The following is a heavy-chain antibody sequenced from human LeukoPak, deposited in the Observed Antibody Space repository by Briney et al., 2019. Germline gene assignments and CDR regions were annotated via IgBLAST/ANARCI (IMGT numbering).Heavy chain of an antibody. D-gene: IGHD1-26*01. J-gene: IGHJ4*02. CDR2: INHSGST. CDR1: GGSISSGGHY. Sequence: SQTLSLTCSVSGGSISSGGHYWTWIRQPAGKGLEWIGEINHSGSTNYNPSLKSRVTISVDTSKNQFSLKLSSVTAADTAVYYCASGATTYNYWGQGTLVTVSS. CDR3: ASGATTYNY. V-gene: IGHV4-61*09.